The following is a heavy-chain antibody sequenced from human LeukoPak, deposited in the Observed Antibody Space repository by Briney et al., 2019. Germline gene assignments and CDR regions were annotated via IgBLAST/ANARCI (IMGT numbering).Heavy chain of an antibody. CDR2: INHSGST. D-gene: IGHD2-2*01. V-gene: IGHV4-30-2*01. J-gene: IGHJ4*02. CDR1: GGSISSGGYS. Sequence: PSQTLSLTCAVSGGSISSGGYSWSWIRQPPGKGLEWIGYINHSGSTYYNPSLKSRVTISVDRSKNQFSLKLSSVTAADTAVYYCASWVLPYCSSTSCYGNYFDYWGQGTLVTVSS. CDR3: ASWVLPYCSSTSCYGNYFDY.